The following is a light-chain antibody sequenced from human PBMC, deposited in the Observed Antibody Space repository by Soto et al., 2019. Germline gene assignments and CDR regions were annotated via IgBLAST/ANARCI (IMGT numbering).Light chain of an antibody. J-gene: IGKJ2*01. V-gene: IGKV3-15*01. CDR1: QSINSN. Sequence: EILMTQSPATLSLSPGERATLSCRASQSINSNLAWYQQRPGQAPRLLIYGASSRATGIPARFSGSGSGTDFTLTICSLKSEDFAVYYCQQYNNWPPLYTFGQGT. CDR3: QQYNNWPPLYT. CDR2: GAS.